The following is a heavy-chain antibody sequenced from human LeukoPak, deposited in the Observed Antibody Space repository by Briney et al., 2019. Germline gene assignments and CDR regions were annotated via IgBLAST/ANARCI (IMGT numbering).Heavy chain of an antibody. Sequence: RASVKVSCEASGYTFTGYYMHWVRQAPGQGLEWMGWINPNSGGTNYAQKFQGRVTMTRDTSISTAYMELSRLRSDDTAVYYCARVKTILDAFDIWGQGTMVTVSS. CDR1: GYTFTGYY. D-gene: IGHD1-1*01. CDR3: ARVKTILDAFDI. J-gene: IGHJ3*02. V-gene: IGHV1-2*02. CDR2: INPNSGGT.